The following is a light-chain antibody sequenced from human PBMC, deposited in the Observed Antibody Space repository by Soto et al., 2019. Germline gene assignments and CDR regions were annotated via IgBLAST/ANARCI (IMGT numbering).Light chain of an antibody. Sequence: QSALTQPASVSGSPGQSIAISCTGTSSDVGGYNSVSWYQQHPGKAPKLLIYDVSNRPSGVSNHFAGSKSGNTASLTISGLQAEDEAEYYCSLYTRSSTVIFGGGTKLTVL. V-gene: IGLV2-14*03. CDR2: DVS. J-gene: IGLJ2*01. CDR3: SLYTRSSTVI. CDR1: SSDVGGYNS.